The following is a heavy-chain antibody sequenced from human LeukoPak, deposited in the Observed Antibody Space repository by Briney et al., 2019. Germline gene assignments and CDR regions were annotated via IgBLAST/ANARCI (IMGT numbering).Heavy chain of an antibody. Sequence: PSETLSLTCAVYGGSFSGYYWSWIRQPPGKGLEWIGVINHSGSTNYNPSLKSRVTISVDTSKNQFSLKLSSVTAADTAVYYCARRVSGWTFRFDYWGQGTLVTVSS. D-gene: IGHD6-19*01. CDR3: ARRVSGWTFRFDY. V-gene: IGHV4-34*01. CDR1: GGSFSGYY. J-gene: IGHJ4*02. CDR2: INHSGST.